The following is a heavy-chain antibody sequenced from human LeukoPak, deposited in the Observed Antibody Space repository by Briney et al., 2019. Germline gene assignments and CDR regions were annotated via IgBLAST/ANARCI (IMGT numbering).Heavy chain of an antibody. D-gene: IGHD5-12*01. J-gene: IGHJ4*02. CDR1: GGSISSDY. CDR3: AREAKKGYSGYDFFDY. Sequence: SETLSLTYTVSGGSISSDYWSWIRQPPGKGLEWIGYISYSGSTNYNPSLRSRVTISVDTSKNQFSLKLSSVTAADTAVYYCAREAKKGYSGYDFFDYWGQGTLVTVSS. V-gene: IGHV4-59*01. CDR2: ISYSGST.